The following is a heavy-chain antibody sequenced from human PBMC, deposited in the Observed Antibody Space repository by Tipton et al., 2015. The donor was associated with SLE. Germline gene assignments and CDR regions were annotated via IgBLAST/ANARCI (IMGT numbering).Heavy chain of an antibody. CDR2: INHSGST. D-gene: IGHD3-3*01. V-gene: IGHV4-34*01. CDR3: ARGRLLEWLSTYYYYYGMDV. J-gene: IGHJ6*02. CDR1: GGSFSDYS. Sequence: TLSLTYAVYGGSFSDYSWSWIRQPPGKGLEWIGEINHSGSTNYNPSLKSRVTISVDTSKIQFSLKLSSVTAADTAVYYCARGRLLEWLSTYYYYYGMDVWGHGTTVTVSS.